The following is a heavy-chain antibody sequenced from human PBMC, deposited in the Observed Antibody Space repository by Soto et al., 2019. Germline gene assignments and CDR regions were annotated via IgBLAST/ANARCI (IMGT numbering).Heavy chain of an antibody. V-gene: IGHV3-7*05. CDR1: GFTFSDYW. D-gene: IGHD3-10*01. CDR3: ATSMGRGGDDY. J-gene: IGHJ4*02. CDR2: IKTDGSEK. Sequence: EVQLVESGGGLVQPGGSLRLSCEASGFTFSDYWMSWVRQAPGKGLECVANIKTDGSEKYYVDPVKGRFTISRDNAKNSLYLQMNSLIAEDTAVYYCATSMGRGGDDYWGQGTLVAVSS.